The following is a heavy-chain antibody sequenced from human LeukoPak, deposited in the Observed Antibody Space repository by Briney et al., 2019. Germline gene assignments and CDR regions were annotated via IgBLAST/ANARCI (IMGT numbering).Heavy chain of an antibody. Sequence: GGSLRLSCAASGFTFSSYGMHWVRQAPGKGLEWVAVISYDGSNKYYADSVKGRFTISRDNSKNTLYLQMNSLRAEDTAVYYCAKVSYITMRVVVITGFDYWGQGTLVTVSS. J-gene: IGHJ4*02. CDR1: GFTFSSYG. CDR3: AKVSYITMRVVVITGFDY. V-gene: IGHV3-30*18. D-gene: IGHD3-22*01. CDR2: ISYDGSNK.